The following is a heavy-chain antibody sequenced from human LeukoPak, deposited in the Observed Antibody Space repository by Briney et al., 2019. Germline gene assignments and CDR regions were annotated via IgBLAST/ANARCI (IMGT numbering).Heavy chain of an antibody. CDR3: ARGDNGMDV. V-gene: IGHV3-74*01. CDR1: GFTFSSSW. CDR2: IKSDGSTT. Sequence: PGGSLRLSCAASGFTFSSSWMHWVRQAPGKGLVWVSRIKSDGSTTNYADSVKGRFTISRDNAKNTLYLQMNSLRAEDTAVYYCARGDNGMDVWGQGTTVTVSS. D-gene: IGHD5-24*01. J-gene: IGHJ6*02.